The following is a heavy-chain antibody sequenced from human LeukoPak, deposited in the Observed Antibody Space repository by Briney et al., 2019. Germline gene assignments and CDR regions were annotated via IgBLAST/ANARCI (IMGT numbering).Heavy chain of an antibody. D-gene: IGHD3-22*01. CDR2: FDPEDGET. Sequence: GASVKVSCKVSGYTLTELSMHWVRQAPGKGLEWMGGFDPEDGETIYAQKLQGRVTMTEDTSTDTAYMELSSLRSEDTAVYYCATGGLYDSSGYYFDYWGQGTLVAVSS. J-gene: IGHJ4*02. CDR3: ATGGLYDSSGYYFDY. CDR1: GYTLTELS. V-gene: IGHV1-24*01.